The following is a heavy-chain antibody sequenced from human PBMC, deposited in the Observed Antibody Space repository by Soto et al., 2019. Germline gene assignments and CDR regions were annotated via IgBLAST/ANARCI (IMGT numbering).Heavy chain of an antibody. V-gene: IGHV1-69*02. J-gene: IGHJ4*02. CDR3: ERAPGYCSSTSCSFDY. CDR2: IFPILGIA. D-gene: IGHD2-2*03. Sequence: SVKVSCKASGGTFSSYTISWVRQAPGQGLEWMGRIFPILGIANYAQKFQGRVTITADKSTSTAYMELSSLRSEDTAVYYCERAPGYCSSTSCSFDYWGQGTLVTVSS. CDR1: GGTFSSYT.